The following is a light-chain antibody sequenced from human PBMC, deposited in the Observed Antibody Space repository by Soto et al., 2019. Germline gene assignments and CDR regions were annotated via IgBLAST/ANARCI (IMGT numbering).Light chain of an antibody. J-gene: IGKJ1*01. CDR2: WAS. CDR3: QQYYRPWT. V-gene: IGKV4-1*01. CDR1: QSVLYSSNNKNY. Sequence: DIVMTQSPDSLVVSLGERATINCKSSQSVLYSSNNKNYLAWYQQKPGQPPKLLIYWASTRESGVPDRFSGSGSGTDFTLTISSLQAQGVAVYYCQQYYRPWTFGQGTKVEIK.